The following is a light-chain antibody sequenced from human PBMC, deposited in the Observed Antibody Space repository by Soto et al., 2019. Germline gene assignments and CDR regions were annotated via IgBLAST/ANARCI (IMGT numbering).Light chain of an antibody. CDR3: QQSYSTLMYT. Sequence: DIQMTQSPSSLSASVGDRVTITCRASQSIGTSLNWYQQKPGKAPKLLIYGTSSLQSGVPSRFSGSGSGTDFTLTISSLQPEDFVTYYCQQSYSTLMYTFGQGTKLEIK. CDR1: QSIGTS. CDR2: GTS. V-gene: IGKV1-39*01. J-gene: IGKJ2*01.